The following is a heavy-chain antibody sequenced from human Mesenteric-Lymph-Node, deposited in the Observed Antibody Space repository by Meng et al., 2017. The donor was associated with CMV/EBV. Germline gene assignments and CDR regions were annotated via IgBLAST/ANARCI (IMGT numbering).Heavy chain of an antibody. D-gene: IGHD2-15*01. Sequence: RRSCAASGFTFTSYAMSWVRQAPGKGLEWVSTISASGGSTYYADSVKGRFTISRDNSKNTLYLQMNSLRAEDTAVYYCSTVTHPDEGGTFAYWGQGTPVTVSS. CDR1: GFTFTSYA. CDR2: ISASGGST. J-gene: IGHJ4*02. V-gene: IGHV3-23*01. CDR3: STVTHPDEGGTFAY.